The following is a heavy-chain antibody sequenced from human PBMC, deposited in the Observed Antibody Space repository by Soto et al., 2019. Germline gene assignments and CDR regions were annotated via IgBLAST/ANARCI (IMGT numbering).Heavy chain of an antibody. J-gene: IGHJ5*02. Sequence: GASVKVSCKASGGTFSSYAISWVRQAPGQGLEWMGGIIPIFGTANYAQKFQGRVTITADESTSTAYMELSSLRSEDTAVYYCARDLAPVTWFDPWGQGTLVTVSS. V-gene: IGHV1-69*13. CDR3: ARDLAPVTWFDP. D-gene: IGHD4-4*01. CDR2: IIPIFGTA. CDR1: GGTFSSYA.